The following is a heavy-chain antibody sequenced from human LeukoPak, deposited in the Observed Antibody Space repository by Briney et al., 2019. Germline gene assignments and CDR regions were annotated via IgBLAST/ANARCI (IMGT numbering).Heavy chain of an antibody. CDR2: ISGYNGNT. J-gene: IGHJ4*02. V-gene: IGHV1-18*03. CDR1: GYTFTSSG. CDR3: ARDGYLQDEVL. Sequence: ASVKVSCKASGYTFTSSGISWVRQAPGQGLEWMGWISGYNGNTNYAQKLQGRVTMTTDTSTSTAYMDLRSLRSDDMAVYYCARDGYLQDEVLWGQGTLVTVSS. D-gene: IGHD5-12*01.